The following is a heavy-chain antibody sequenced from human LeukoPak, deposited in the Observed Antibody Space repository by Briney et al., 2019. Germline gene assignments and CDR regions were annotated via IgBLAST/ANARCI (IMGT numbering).Heavy chain of an antibody. CDR3: ASWPYYYGSGRTQYFDY. CDR1: GFTFSSYS. J-gene: IGHJ4*02. D-gene: IGHD3-10*01. Sequence: PGGSLRLSCAASGFTFSSYSMNWVRQAPGKGLEWVSSISSSSSYIYYADSVKGRFTISRDNAKNSLYLQMNSLRAEDTAVYYCASWPYYYGSGRTQYFDYWGQGTLVTVSS. V-gene: IGHV3-21*01. CDR2: ISSSSSYI.